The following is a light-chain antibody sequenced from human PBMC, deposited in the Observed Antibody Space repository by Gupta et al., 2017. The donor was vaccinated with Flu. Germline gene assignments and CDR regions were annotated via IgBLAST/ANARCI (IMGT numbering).Light chain of an antibody. CDR3: QSADSSGTVV. CDR2: KDS. Sequence: ARITCSVDALPKQYAYWFQQKPGQAPVLVIYKDSERPSGIPERFSGSSSGTTVTLTISGVQAEDEADYYCQSADSSGTVVFGGGTKLTVL. CDR1: ALPKQY. J-gene: IGLJ2*01. V-gene: IGLV3-25*01.